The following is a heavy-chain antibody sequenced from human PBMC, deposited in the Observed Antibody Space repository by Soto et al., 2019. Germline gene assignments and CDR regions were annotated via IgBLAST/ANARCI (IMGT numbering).Heavy chain of an antibody. D-gene: IGHD3-3*01. J-gene: IGHJ6*02. V-gene: IGHV1-8*01. CDR2: MNPNSCNT. Sequence: ASVKVSCKASGYTFTSYDINWVRQATGQGLERMGWMNPNSCNTGYAQKFQGRVTMTRNTSISTAYMELSSLRSEDTAVYYCASASSLGADFWSGYLITYYYYYGMDVCGQRTTVTVSS. CDR3: ASASSLGADFWSGYLITYYYYYGMDV. CDR1: GYTFTSYD.